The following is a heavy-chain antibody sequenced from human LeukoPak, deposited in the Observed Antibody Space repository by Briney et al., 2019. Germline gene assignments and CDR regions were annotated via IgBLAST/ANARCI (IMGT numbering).Heavy chain of an antibody. D-gene: IGHD3-10*01. V-gene: IGHV4-38-2*02. CDR1: GYSISSGYY. Sequence: SETLSLTCAVSGYSISSGYYWGWVRPPPEKGLEWIGNIFHNGSTYYNPSLRSRVTISVDTSKNQFSLKLSSVTAADTAVYYCARDRLWFGELSFFDYWGQGTLVTVSS. CDR2: IFHNGST. J-gene: IGHJ4*02. CDR3: ARDRLWFGELSFFDY.